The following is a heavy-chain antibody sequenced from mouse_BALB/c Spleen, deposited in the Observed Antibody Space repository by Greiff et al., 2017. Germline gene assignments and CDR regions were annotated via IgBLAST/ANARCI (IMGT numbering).Heavy chain of an antibody. Sequence: EVQRVESGAELVRSGASVKLSCTASGFNIKDYYMHWVKQRPEQGLEWIGWIDPENGDTEYAPKFQGKATMTADTSSNTAYLQLSSLTSEDTAVYYCNAQAWFAYWGQGTLVTVSA. D-gene: IGHD3-2*02. V-gene: IGHV14-4*02. CDR1: GFNIKDYY. J-gene: IGHJ3*01. CDR2: IDPENGDT. CDR3: NAQAWFAY.